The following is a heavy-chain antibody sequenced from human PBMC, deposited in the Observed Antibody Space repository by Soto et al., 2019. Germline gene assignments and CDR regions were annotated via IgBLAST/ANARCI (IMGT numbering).Heavy chain of an antibody. D-gene: IGHD2-8*01. CDR3: ARLMGTSFDL. J-gene: IGHJ4*02. Sequence: LVESGGGLVQPGGSLRHSCAASGFIFSDHFMDWVRQAPGEGLEWVGRARNKVNSYTTAYAASVEGRFIISRDDSKNSVSLQMNSLKTEDTAVYFCARLMGTSFDLWGQGTLVTVSS. CDR2: ARNKVNSYTT. V-gene: IGHV3-72*01. CDR1: GFIFSDHF.